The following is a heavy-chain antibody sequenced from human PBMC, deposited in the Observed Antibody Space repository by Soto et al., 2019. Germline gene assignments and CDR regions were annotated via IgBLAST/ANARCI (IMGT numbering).Heavy chain of an antibody. CDR3: ARFVVYPNWFDP. CDR2: IYSGGST. D-gene: IGHD6-6*01. V-gene: IGHV3-66*01. Sequence: EVQLVESGGGLVQPGGSLRLSCAASGFTVSSNYMSWVRQAPGKGLEWVSVIYSGGSTYYADSVKGRFTISRDNSKNTLYLQMNSLRAEDTAVYYCARFVVYPNWFDPWGQGTLVTVSS. J-gene: IGHJ5*02. CDR1: GFTVSSNY.